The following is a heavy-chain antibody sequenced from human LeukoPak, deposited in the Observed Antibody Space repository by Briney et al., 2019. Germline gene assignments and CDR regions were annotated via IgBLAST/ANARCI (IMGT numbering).Heavy chain of an antibody. Sequence: PGGSLRLSCAASGFPFSDHWMNWVGQAPGKGREGVANINVDGSETYYIKSVNGPFTISRDNAKNSLYLQMNSLRAEDTAVYYCARDRTAYCSSTSCYYYYGMDVWGQGTTVTVSS. J-gene: IGHJ6*02. D-gene: IGHD2-2*01. V-gene: IGHV3-7*01. CDR3: ARDRTAYCSSTSCYYYYGMDV. CDR1: GFPFSDHW. CDR2: INVDGSET.